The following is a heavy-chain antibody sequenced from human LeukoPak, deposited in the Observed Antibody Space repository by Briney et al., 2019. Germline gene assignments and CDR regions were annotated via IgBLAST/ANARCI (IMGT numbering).Heavy chain of an antibody. CDR2: TRYDGSNK. V-gene: IGHV3-30*02. J-gene: IGHJ4*02. Sequence: PGGSLRLSCAASGFTFSSYGMHWVRQAPGKGLEWVAFTRYDGSNKYYADSVKGRFTISRDNSKNTLYLQMNSLRAEDTAVYYCAKEYPTGPVYSDYWGQGTLVTVSS. D-gene: IGHD2-8*01. CDR3: AKEYPTGPVYSDY. CDR1: GFTFSSYG.